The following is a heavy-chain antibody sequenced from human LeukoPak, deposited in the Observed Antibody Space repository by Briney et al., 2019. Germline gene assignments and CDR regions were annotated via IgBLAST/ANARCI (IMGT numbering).Heavy chain of an antibody. V-gene: IGHV3-9*01. J-gene: IGHJ3*02. CDR1: GFTFDDYA. Sequence: GGSLRLSCAASGFTFDDYAMHWVRQAPGKGLEWASGISWNSGSIGYADSVKGRFTISRDNAKNSLYLQMNSLRAEDTALYYCAKVYGSSWSLDAFDIWGQGTMVTVSS. D-gene: IGHD6-13*01. CDR2: ISWNSGSI. CDR3: AKVYGSSWSLDAFDI.